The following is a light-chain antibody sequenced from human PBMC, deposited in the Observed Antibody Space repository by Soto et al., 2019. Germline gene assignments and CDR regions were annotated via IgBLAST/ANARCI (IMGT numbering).Light chain of an antibody. CDR1: SSEIGRYNF. V-gene: IGLV2-14*01. CDR3: NSYTSTSPPYV. CDR2: DVS. Sequence: QSALTQPASVSGSAGQSISISCTGTSSEIGRYNFVSWYQQRPGQAPKLLIFDVSHRPSGISDRFSGSKSGYTASLTISGLQAEDEADYYCNSYTSTSPPYVFGTGTKVTVL. J-gene: IGLJ1*01.